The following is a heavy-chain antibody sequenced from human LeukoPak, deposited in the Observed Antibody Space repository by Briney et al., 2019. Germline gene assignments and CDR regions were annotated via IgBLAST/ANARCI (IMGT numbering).Heavy chain of an antibody. CDR3: ARTITMIVGTRRHYFDY. D-gene: IGHD3-22*01. CDR1: GFTFSSYE. V-gene: IGHV3-48*03. J-gene: IGHJ4*02. CDR2: ISSSGSTI. Sequence: PGGSLRLSCAASGFTFSSYEMNWVRQAPGKGLEWVSYISSSGSTIYYADSVKGRFTISRDNAKNSLYLQMNSLRAEDTAVYYCARTITMIVGTRRHYFDYWGQGTLVTVSS.